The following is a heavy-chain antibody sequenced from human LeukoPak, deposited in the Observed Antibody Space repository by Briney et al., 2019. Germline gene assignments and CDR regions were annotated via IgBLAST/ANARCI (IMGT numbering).Heavy chain of an antibody. V-gene: IGHV3-53*04. Sequence: GGSLRLSCAASGLTFQNTWMHWIRQAPGKGLEWVSVIFSGGTTYYADSVKGRFTISRHNSENTLYLQMNSLRGEDTAVYYCARGVLGYSYGFDYWGQGTLVTVSS. CDR3: ARGVLGYSYGFDY. CDR2: IFSGGTT. D-gene: IGHD5-18*01. CDR1: GLTFQNTW. J-gene: IGHJ4*02.